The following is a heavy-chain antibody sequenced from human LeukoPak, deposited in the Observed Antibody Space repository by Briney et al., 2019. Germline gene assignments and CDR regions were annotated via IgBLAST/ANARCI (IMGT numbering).Heavy chain of an antibody. CDR3: AAGYYYYHGMDV. Sequence: ASVKVSCKASGFTFTSSAVQWVRQARGQRLEWIGWIVVGSGNTNYAQKFQERVTITRDMSTSTAYMELSSLRSEDTAVYYCAAGYYYYHGMDVWGQGTTVTVSS. V-gene: IGHV1-58*01. CDR1: GFTFTSSA. CDR2: IVVGSGNT. J-gene: IGHJ6*02.